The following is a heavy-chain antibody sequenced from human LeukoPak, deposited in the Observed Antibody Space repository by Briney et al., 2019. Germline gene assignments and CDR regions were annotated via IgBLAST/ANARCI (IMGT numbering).Heavy chain of an antibody. D-gene: IGHD3-10*01. J-gene: IGHJ4*02. Sequence: PGGSLRLSCAASGFTFSSYSMHWVRQAPGKGLEWVSSISSSSSYIYYADSVKGRFTISRDNAKNSLYLQMNSLRAEDTAVYYCARLKGSGSYLFDYWGQGTLVTVSS. V-gene: IGHV3-21*01. CDR2: ISSSSSYI. CDR3: ARLKGSGSYLFDY. CDR1: GFTFSSYS.